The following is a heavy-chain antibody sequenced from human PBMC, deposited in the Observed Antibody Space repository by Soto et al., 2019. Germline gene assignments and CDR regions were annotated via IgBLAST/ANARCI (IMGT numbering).Heavy chain of an antibody. CDR1: GPSRRGHF. Sequence: SETLSLTCTVSGPSRRGHFWSWMRQPPGKGLEWIGYGYYSGSTLYNPSLKSRVTISLDTSKNHFSLRLNSVTSADTAVYYCARGVYLSLVRTGWFDPWGQGTLVTVSS. CDR3: ARGVYLSLVRTGWFDP. CDR2: GYYSGST. D-gene: IGHD3-10*01. J-gene: IGHJ5*02. V-gene: IGHV4-59*11.